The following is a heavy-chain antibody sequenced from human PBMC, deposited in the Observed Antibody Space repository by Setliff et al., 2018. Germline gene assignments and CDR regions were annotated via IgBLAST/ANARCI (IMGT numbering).Heavy chain of an antibody. D-gene: IGHD3-22*01. CDR3: ARDLAYQYYYDSSGRDAFDI. J-gene: IGHJ3*02. V-gene: IGHV1-18*01. Sequence: ASVKVSCKASGYIFTSYGFSWVRQAPGQGLEWMGWISTYNGKTNYAQKFQGRVTMTTDTSTSTAYMELRSLRSDDTAVYYCARDLAYQYYYDSSGRDAFDIWGQGTMVTVSS. CDR1: GYIFTSYG. CDR2: ISTYNGKT.